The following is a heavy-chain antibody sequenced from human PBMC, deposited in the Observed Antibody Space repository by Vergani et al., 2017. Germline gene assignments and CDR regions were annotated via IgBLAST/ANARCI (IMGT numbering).Heavy chain of an antibody. CDR2: IYYSGST. J-gene: IGHJ4*02. Sequence: QLQLQESGPGLVKPSETLFLTCTVSGGSISSSSYYWGWIRQPPGKGLEWIGSIYYSGSTDYNPSLKSRVTISVDTSKNQFSLKLSSVTAADTAVYYWARRTTMXRGVLEIARYYFDYWGQGTLVTVSS. V-gene: IGHV4-39*01. CDR3: ARRTTMXRGVLEIARYYFDY. D-gene: IGHD3-10*01. CDR1: GGSISSSSYY.